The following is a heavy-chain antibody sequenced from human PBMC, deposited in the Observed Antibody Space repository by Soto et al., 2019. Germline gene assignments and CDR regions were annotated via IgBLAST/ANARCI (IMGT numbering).Heavy chain of an antibody. J-gene: IGHJ4*02. CDR1: GFTFSSYA. V-gene: IGHV3-30-3*01. D-gene: IGHD2-15*01. Sequence: LRLSCAASGFTFSSYAMHWVRQAPGKGLEWVAVISYDGSNKYYADSVKGRFTISRDNSKNTLYLQMNSLRAEDTAVYYCARDKSLLSSYCSGGSCYSGLFDYWGQGTLVTVSS. CDR2: ISYDGSNK. CDR3: ARDKSLLSSYCSGGSCYSGLFDY.